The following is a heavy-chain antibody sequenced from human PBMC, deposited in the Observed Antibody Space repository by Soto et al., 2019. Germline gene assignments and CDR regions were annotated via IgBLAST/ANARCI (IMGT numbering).Heavy chain of an antibody. CDR3: ATQDYGDSITDENAFDI. D-gene: IGHD4-17*01. V-gene: IGHV4-34*01. J-gene: IGHJ3*02. Sequence: SETLSLTCAVYGGSFSGYYWSWIRQPPGKGLEWIGEINHSGSTNYNPSLKSRVTISVDTSKNQFSLKLGSVTAADTAVYYCATQDYGDSITDENAFDIWGQGTMVTVSS. CDR2: INHSGST. CDR1: GGSFSGYY.